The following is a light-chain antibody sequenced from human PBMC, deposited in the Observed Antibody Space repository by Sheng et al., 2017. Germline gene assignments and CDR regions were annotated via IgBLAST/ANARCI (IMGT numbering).Light chain of an antibody. Sequence: DIQVTQSPSSLSASVGDRITITCQASQDITNFLNWYQHKPGKAPKLLIYDASNLETGVPSRFSGSGSGTDFTFTISSLQPEDFATYYCQQYVRFYSFAQGTKLETK. CDR1: QDITNF. CDR3: QQYVRFYS. V-gene: IGKV1-33*01. CDR2: DAS. J-gene: IGKJ2*03.